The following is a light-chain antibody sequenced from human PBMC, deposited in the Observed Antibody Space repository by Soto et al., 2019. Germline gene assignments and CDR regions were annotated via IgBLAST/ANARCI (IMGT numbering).Light chain of an antibody. CDR2: EVS. CDR3: SSYTSSSSHNYV. Sequence: LSQPASVSGSPGQAITISCTGTSSDVGGYNYVSWYQQHPGKAPKLMIYEVSNRPSGVSNRFSGSKSGNTASLTISGLQAEDEADYYCSSYTSSSSHNYVFGTGTKVTV. J-gene: IGLJ1*01. CDR1: SSDVGGYNY. V-gene: IGLV2-14*01.